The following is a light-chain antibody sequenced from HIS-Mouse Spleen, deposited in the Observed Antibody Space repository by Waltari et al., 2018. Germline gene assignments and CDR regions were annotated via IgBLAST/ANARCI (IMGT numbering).Light chain of an antibody. V-gene: IGLV1-47*01. CDR3: AAWDDSLSGV. CDR2: RNN. Sequence: QSVLTQPPSASGTPGQRVTISCSGSSSNIGSNHVYWYQQHPGTAPKLLIYRNNQRPSGVPDRFSGSKSGTSASLAISGLRSEDEADYYCAAWDDSLSGVFGGGTKLTVL. CDR1: SSNIGSNH. J-gene: IGLJ2*01.